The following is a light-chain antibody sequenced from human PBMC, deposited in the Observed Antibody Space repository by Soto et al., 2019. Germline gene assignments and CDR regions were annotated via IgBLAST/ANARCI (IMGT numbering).Light chain of an antibody. J-gene: IGKJ3*01. CDR2: DAS. V-gene: IGKV3-11*02. Sequence: VFPRCPARLSVAPGERATRSCRARQSVRTYVASHQHPAGQAPRLLIYDASNRAPGSAARCRGCGSGRVFALTTISLEPEDLAVHYIQQRSERPPTVGPGTKVDIK. CDR3: QQRSERPPT. CDR1: QSVRTY.